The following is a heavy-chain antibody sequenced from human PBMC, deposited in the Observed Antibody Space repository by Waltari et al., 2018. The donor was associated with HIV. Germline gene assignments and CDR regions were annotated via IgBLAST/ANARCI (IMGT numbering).Heavy chain of an antibody. D-gene: IGHD2-2*02. J-gene: IGHJ4*02. CDR2: IKSKTDGGTI. Sequence: EVQLVESGGGLVKPGGPLRLSCAASGTNFSNAWMSWVRQAPGRGLEWVGRIKSKTDGGTIDYAEPVKGRFTMSRDDSQNMLYLQMNSLKTEDTAVYYCTTDPSLVVPAPIDYWGQGSLVTVSS. CDR1: GTNFSNAW. V-gene: IGHV3-15*01. CDR3: TTDPSLVVPAPIDY.